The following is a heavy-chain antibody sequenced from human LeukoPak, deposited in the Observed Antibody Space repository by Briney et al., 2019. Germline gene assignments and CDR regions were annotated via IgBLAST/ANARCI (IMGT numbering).Heavy chain of an antibody. Sequence: NPSETLSLTCAVYGGSFSGYYWSWIRQPPGKGLEWIGEINHSGSTNYNPSLKSRVTISVDTSKNQFSLKLSSVTAADTAVYYCASQYQLLGNWFDPWGQGTLVTVSS. CDR1: GGSFSGYY. V-gene: IGHV4-34*01. D-gene: IGHD2-2*01. CDR3: ASQYQLLGNWFDP. J-gene: IGHJ5*02. CDR2: INHSGST.